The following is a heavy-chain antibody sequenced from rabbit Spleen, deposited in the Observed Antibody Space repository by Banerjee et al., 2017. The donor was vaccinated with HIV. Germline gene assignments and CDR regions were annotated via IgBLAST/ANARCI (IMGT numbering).Heavy chain of an antibody. CDR2: IYPVFGIR. D-gene: IGHD4-1*01. CDR1: GIDLMSIA. V-gene: IGHV1S43*01. J-gene: IGHJ6*01. CDR3: ARNANGGWDL. Sequence: QEQLKETGGGLVKPGGNLTLSCKASGIDLMSIAMSWVLQAPGKGLELIGHIYPVFGIRNYANGVQGRFTISSDNAQNTVDLQMNSLTPADTATYFCARNANGGWDLWGPGTLVTVS.